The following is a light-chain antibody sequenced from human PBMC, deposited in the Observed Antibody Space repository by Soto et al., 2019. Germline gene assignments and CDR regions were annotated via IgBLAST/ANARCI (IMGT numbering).Light chain of an antibody. Sequence: IQLTQSPSSLSASVGDRVTITCRASQDIAIYLAWYQQKTGEAHKLLIYAASTLYGGVPSRLSGSGSGTDFALTITSLQAEDFATYYCQHLRMYPSTFGGGTKVEI. V-gene: IGKV1-9*01. J-gene: IGKJ4*01. CDR1: QDIAIY. CDR3: QHLRMYPST. CDR2: AAS.